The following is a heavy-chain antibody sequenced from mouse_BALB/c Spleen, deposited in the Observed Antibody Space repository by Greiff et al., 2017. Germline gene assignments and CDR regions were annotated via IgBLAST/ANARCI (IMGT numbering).Heavy chain of an antibody. V-gene: IGHV1S81*02. Sequence: VQLQQPGAELVKPGASVKLSCKASGYTFTSYWMHWVKQRPGQGLEWIGEINPSNGRTNYNEKFKSKATLTVDKSSSTAYMQLSSLTSEDSAVYYCARGISTTRFDYWGQGTTLTVSS. D-gene: IGHD2-12*01. CDR1: GYTFTSYW. J-gene: IGHJ2*01. CDR3: ARGISTTRFDY. CDR2: INPSNGRT.